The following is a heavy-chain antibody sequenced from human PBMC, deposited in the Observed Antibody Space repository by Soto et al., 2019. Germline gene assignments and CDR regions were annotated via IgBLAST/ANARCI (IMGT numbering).Heavy chain of an antibody. J-gene: IGHJ6*02. CDR3: ARALYCTSTSCYIAVSVLGMDV. Sequence: QVQLVESGGGVVQTGRSLRVSCAASGFTFSNYTMHWVRQAPGKGLEWVSVISHDGSNKYFAASVKGRFTLSRDNSKNTLYLQMNSLRPEDTALYYCARALYCTSTSCYIAVSVLGMDVWGQGTTVTVSS. V-gene: IGHV3-30-3*01. CDR1: GFTFSNYT. D-gene: IGHD2-2*02. CDR2: ISHDGSNK.